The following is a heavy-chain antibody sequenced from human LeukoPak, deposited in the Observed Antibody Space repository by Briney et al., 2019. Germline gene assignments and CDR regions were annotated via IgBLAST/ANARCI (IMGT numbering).Heavy chain of an antibody. CDR1: GGTFNSFA. CDR3: AREMGVGSTMGYFYY. J-gene: IGHJ4*02. Sequence: GASVKVSCKASGGTFNSFAINWVRQAPGQGLEWMGGIIPIYGTATYAQKFQGRVTMTRDMSTSTVYMELSSLTSEDTAVYYCAREMGVGSTMGYFYYWGQGTLVTVSS. V-gene: IGHV1-69*05. D-gene: IGHD1-26*01. CDR2: IIPIYGTA.